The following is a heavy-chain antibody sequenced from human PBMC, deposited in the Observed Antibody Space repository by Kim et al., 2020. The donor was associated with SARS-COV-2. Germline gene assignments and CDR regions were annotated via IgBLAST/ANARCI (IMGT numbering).Heavy chain of an antibody. J-gene: IGHJ6*02. D-gene: IGHD3-9*01. CDR2: IYYSGST. Sequence: SETLSLTCTVSGGSISSSSYYWGWIRQPPGKGLEWIGSIYYSGSTYYNPSLKSRVTISVDTSKNQFSLKLSSVTAADTAVYYCARNLVLRYFDWLPQVYGMDVWGRGTTVTVSS. CDR1: GGSISSSSYY. V-gene: IGHV4-39*01. CDR3: ARNLVLRYFDWLPQVYGMDV.